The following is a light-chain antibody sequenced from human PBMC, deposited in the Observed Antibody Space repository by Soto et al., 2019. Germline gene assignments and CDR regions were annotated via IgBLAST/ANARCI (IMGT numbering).Light chain of an antibody. Sequence: QSVLTQPPSASGTPGQRVTISCSGSSSNVGSNSVNWYQHFPGTAPKVLIYRSTQRPSGVPDRFSGSKSGNTASLTVSGLQADDEADYYCNSYVGSNNYVYGTGTKLTVL. J-gene: IGLJ1*01. V-gene: IGLV1-44*01. CDR2: RST. CDR1: SSNVGSNS. CDR3: NSYVGSNNYV.